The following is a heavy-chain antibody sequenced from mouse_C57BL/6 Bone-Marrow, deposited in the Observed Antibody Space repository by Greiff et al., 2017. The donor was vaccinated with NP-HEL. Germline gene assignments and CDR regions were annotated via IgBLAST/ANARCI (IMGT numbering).Heavy chain of an antibody. CDR2: IRSKSNNHAT. D-gene: IGHD4-1*01. CDR3: VRELGRRGYYFDY. Sequence: EVMLVESGGGLVQPKGSLKLSCAASGFSFNTYAMNWVRQAPGKGLEWVARIRSKSNNHATYYADSVKDRFTISRDESESMLYLQMNNLKTEDTAMYYCVRELGRRGYYFDYWGQGTTLTVSS. V-gene: IGHV10-1*01. CDR1: GFSFNTYA. J-gene: IGHJ2*01.